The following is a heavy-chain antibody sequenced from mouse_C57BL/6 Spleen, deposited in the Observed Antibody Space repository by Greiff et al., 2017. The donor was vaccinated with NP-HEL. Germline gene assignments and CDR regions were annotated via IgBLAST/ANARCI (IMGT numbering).Heavy chain of an antibody. CDR1: GYTFTSYW. J-gene: IGHJ1*03. V-gene: IGHV1-52*01. D-gene: IGHD1-1*01. CDR2: IDPSDSET. CDR3: GAYYGSSLGYFDV. Sequence: QVQLQQPGAELVRPGSSVKLSCKASGYTFTSYWMHWVKQRPIQGLEWIGNIDPSDSETHYNQKFKDKATLTVDKSSSTAYMQLSSRTSEDSAVYYCGAYYGSSLGYFDVWGTGTTVTVSS.